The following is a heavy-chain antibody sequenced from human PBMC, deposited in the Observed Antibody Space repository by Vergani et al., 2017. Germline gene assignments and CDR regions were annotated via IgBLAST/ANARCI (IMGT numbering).Heavy chain of an antibody. CDR3: ARDHRQLSYYYYMDV. Sequence: QVQLQESGPGLVKPSETLSLTCTVPGGSVSSGSYYWSWIRQPAGKGLEWIGYIYYSGSTNYNPSLKSRVTISVATSKTQFSLKLSSVTAADTAVYYCARDHRQLSYYYYMDVWGKGTTVTVSS. CDR1: GGSVSSGSYY. CDR2: IYYSGST. D-gene: IGHD5-18*01. J-gene: IGHJ6*03. V-gene: IGHV4-61*10.